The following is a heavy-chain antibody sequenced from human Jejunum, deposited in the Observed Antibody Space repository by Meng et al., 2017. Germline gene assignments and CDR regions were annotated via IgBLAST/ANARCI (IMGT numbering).Heavy chain of an antibody. Sequence: VQRQEPGPGLCQPSETLALSCAVSGASISSGNGWSWVRQPPGKGLEWIGEMYQSGTTNYNPSLKSRVTILLDTSKNQLSLELTSVTAADTAVYYCARHISVTGTRGFDYWGQGTLVTVSS. J-gene: IGHJ4*02. D-gene: IGHD6-19*01. CDR2: MYQSGTT. V-gene: IGHV4-4*02. CDR1: GASISSGNG. CDR3: ARHISVTGTRGFDY.